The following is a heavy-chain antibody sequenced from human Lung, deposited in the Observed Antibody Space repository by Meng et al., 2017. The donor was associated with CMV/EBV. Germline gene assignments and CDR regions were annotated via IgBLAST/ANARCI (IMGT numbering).Heavy chain of an antibody. J-gene: IGHJ4*02. V-gene: IGHV3-48*04. CDR1: GFTFSSYS. CDR2: ISSSSSTI. Sequence: SCAASGFTFSSYSMNWVRQAPGKGLEWVSYISSSSSTIYYADSVKGRFTISRDNAKNSLYLQMNSLRAEDTAVYYCARAHYDYVWGSSLYYFDYWXQGPLVTVSS. CDR3: ARAHYDYVWGSSLYYFDY. D-gene: IGHD3-16*01.